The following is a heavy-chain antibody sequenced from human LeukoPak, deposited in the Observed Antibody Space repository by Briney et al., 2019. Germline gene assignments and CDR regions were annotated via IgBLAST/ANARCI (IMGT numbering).Heavy chain of an antibody. CDR3: AKGSYWSTYLGFDP. Sequence: GGSLRLSCAASGSMFNSYGMSWVRQAPGKGLEWVSSISGSGDNTYYTDSVKGRFTISRDNSKNTLFLQMNSLRAEDTAIYYCAKGSYWSTYLGFDPWGQGTLVTVPS. J-gene: IGHJ5*02. CDR1: GSMFNSYG. CDR2: ISGSGDNT. D-gene: IGHD5-18*01. V-gene: IGHV3-23*01.